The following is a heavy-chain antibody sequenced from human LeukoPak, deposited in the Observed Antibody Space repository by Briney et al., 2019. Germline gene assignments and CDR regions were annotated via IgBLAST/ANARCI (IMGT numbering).Heavy chain of an antibody. V-gene: IGHV4-31*03. J-gene: IGHJ6*02. CDR3: AMANIVVVPAAAYYYYYGMDV. CDR2: IYYSGST. D-gene: IGHD2-2*01. CDR1: GGSISSGGYY. Sequence: PSETLSLTCTVSGGSISSGGYYWSWIRQHPGKGLEWIGYIYYSGSTYYNPSLKSRVTISVDTSKNQFSLKLSSVTAADTAVYYCAMANIVVVPAAAYYYYYGMDVWGQGTTVTVSS.